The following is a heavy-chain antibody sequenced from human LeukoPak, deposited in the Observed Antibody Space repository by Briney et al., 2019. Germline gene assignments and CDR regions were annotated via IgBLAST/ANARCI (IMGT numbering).Heavy chain of an antibody. CDR2: IYYIGST. J-gene: IGHJ5*02. Sequence: SETLSLTCTVAGASIVTYYSSAVRQPPGKGLEWIGYIYYIGSTNYNPSLKSRVTISTDTSKNQFSLNLSSVTAAHTALSYRPSERDRYGGGWLVPWGQGTRVTGSS. CDR1: GASIVTYY. V-gene: IGHV4-59*01. CDR3: PSERDRYGGGWLVP. D-gene: IGHD4-23*01.